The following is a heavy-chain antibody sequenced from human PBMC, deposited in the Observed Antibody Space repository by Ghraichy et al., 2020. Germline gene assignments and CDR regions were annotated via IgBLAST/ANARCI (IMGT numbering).Heavy chain of an antibody. Sequence: SQTLSITCTVSGGSMFTYSWSWIRQPPGKGLEWIGCVYDNGTSKYSPSLNSRVTISIETSKSQFSLNLKSVSPADTAVYYCARASPYTDVDSWGLGTLVIVAS. J-gene: IGHJ4*02. CDR1: GGSMFTYS. CDR2: VYDNGTS. D-gene: IGHD2-2*02. CDR3: ARASPYTDVDS. V-gene: IGHV4-59*01.